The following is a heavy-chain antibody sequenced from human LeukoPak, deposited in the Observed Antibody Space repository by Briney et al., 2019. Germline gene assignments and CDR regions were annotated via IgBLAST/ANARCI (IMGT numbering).Heavy chain of an antibody. CDR1: GFTFSRYS. J-gene: IGHJ3*02. CDR2: INSGSNAK. Sequence: GGSLRLSCAASGFTFSRYSMNWVRQAPGKGLEWVSYINSGSNAKYYADSVKGRFTISRDNTKNSLYLQMNSLRAEDTALYYCAREPVEEVNDAFDIWGQGTMVTVSS. CDR3: AREPVEEVNDAFDI. V-gene: IGHV3-48*04. D-gene: IGHD3-16*01.